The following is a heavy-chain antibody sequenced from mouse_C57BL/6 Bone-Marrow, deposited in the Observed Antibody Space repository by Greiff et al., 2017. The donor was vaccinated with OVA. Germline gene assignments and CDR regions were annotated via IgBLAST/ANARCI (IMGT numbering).Heavy chain of an antibody. CDR1: GYTFTSYW. CDR2: IDPSDSYT. V-gene: IGHV1-69*01. CDR3: AREDY. J-gene: IGHJ2*01. Sequence: VQLQQPGPELVKPGASVKLSCKASGYTFTSYWMHWVKQRPGQGLEWIGEIDPSDSYTNYNQKFKGKSTLTVDKSSSTAYMQLSSLTSEDSAVYYCAREDYWGQGTTLTVSS.